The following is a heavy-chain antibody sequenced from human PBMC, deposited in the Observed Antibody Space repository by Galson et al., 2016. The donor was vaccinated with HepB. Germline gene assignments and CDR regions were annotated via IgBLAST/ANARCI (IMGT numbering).Heavy chain of an antibody. CDR2: ILYDGSNK. CDR3: ARNFLGGPGYFDL. D-gene: IGHD6-25*01. CDR1: GFTFSSYG. V-gene: IGHV3-33*05. J-gene: IGHJ2*01. Sequence: SLRLSCAASGFTFSSYGMHWVRQAPGKGLEWEAVILYDGSNKYYADSVKSRFTISRDNSNNTLYLEMNSLRAEDTAVYSCARNFLGGPGYFDLWGRGTLVTVSS.